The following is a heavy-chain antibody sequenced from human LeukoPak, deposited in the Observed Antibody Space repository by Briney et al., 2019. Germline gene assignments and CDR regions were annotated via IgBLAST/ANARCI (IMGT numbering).Heavy chain of an antibody. CDR3: AKVSSTVTGRNYFDY. V-gene: IGHV3-7*03. J-gene: IGHJ4*02. CDR1: GFTFNSYW. D-gene: IGHD4-17*01. CDR2: IKKDGSEK. Sequence: GGSLRLSCAASGFTFNSYWMSWVRQAPGKGLEWVANIKKDGSEKYYVDSVKGRFTISRDNAKNSLYLQMNSLRAEDTAVYYCAKVSSTVTGRNYFDYWGQGTLVTVSS.